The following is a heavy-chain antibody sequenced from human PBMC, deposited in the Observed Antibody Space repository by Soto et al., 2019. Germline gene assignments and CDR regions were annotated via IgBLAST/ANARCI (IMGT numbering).Heavy chain of an antibody. V-gene: IGHV3-23*01. Sequence: EVQLLESGGGLVQPGGSLRLSCAASGFTFSSYAMSWVRQAPGKGLEWVSAISGSGGSTYYADSVKGRFTISRDNSKNTLYLQMNSLRAEDTAVYYCAKDLRGTPIQLWFGYYYGMDVWGQGTTVTVSS. CDR2: ISGSGGST. D-gene: IGHD5-18*01. CDR1: GFTFSSYA. J-gene: IGHJ6*02. CDR3: AKDLRGTPIQLWFGYYYGMDV.